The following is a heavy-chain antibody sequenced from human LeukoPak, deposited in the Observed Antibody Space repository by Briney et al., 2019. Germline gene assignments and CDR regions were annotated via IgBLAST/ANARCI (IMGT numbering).Heavy chain of an antibody. J-gene: IGHJ4*02. V-gene: IGHV4-4*07. CDR2: VYTTGT. D-gene: IGHD6-19*01. Sequence: PSETLSLTCTVSGGSFSTYYWSWIRQPAGKGLEWIGHVYTTGTNYNPSLKSRVTMSVDTSKNQFSLRLSSVTAADTAVYYCARQWPYFDYWGQGTLVTVSS. CDR1: GGSFSTYY. CDR3: ARQWPYFDY.